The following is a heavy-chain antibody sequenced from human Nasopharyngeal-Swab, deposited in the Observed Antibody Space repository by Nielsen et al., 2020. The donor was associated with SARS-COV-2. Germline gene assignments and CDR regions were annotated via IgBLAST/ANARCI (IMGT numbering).Heavy chain of an antibody. J-gene: IGHJ4*02. Sequence: GESLKISCKGSGYSFSTYWVGWVRQMPGKGLEWMGSIYPGDSDTRYSPSFQGQVTISADKSISTVFLQWSSLKASDSATYYCARLSTAVIARFFDYWGQGTLLTVSS. V-gene: IGHV5-51*01. CDR1: GYSFSTYW. CDR3: ARLSTAVIARFFDY. D-gene: IGHD5-18*01. CDR2: IYPGDSDT.